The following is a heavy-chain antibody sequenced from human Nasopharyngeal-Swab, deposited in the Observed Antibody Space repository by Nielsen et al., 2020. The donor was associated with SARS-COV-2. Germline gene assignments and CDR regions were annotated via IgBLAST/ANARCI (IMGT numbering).Heavy chain of an antibody. CDR2: IIPIFGTA. CDR1: GGTFSSYA. CDR3: AIPRGRYDSSGYYYGVDY. D-gene: IGHD3-22*01. V-gene: IGHV1-69*06. Sequence: SVKVSCKASGGTFSSYAISWVRQAPGQGLEWMGGIIPIFGTANYAQKFQGRVTITADKSTSTAYMELSSLRSEDTAVYYCAIPRGRYDSSGYYYGVDYRGQGTLVTVSS. J-gene: IGHJ4*02.